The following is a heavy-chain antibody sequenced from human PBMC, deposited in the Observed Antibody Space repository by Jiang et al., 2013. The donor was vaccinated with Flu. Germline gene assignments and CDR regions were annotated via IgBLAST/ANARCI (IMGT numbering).Heavy chain of an antibody. V-gene: IGHV5-51*01. Sequence: RYSPSFQGQVTISADKSISTAYLQWSSLKASDTAMYYCARHGGTAAAGTYNYWGQGTLVTVSS. CDR3: ARHGGTAAAGTYNY. J-gene: IGHJ4*02. D-gene: IGHD6-13*01.